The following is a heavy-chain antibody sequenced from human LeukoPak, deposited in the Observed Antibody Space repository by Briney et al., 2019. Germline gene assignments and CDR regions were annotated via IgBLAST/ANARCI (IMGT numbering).Heavy chain of an antibody. CDR1: GFSFSNAW. CDR2: IYSGGST. D-gene: IGHD2-15*01. J-gene: IGHJ4*02. CDR3: ARGGGSDHFDY. V-gene: IGHV3-53*01. Sequence: GGSLRLSCVASGFSFSNAWMTWVRQAPGKGLEWVSVIYSGGSTYYADSVKGRFTISRDNSKNTLYLQMNSLRAEDTAVYYCARGGGSDHFDYWGQGTLVTVSS.